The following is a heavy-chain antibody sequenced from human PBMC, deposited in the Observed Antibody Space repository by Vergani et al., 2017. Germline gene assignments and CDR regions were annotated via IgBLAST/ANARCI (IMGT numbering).Heavy chain of an antibody. CDR3: AKSNPRNSGYYYLYYYHAMDV. CDR2: ISGRGGST. J-gene: IGHJ6*02. D-gene: IGHD5-12*01. Sequence: EVQLLESGGDLVQPGGSLRLSCAASGFTFNHYAMNWVRQAPGKGLEWVSGISGRGGSTYYAGSVKGRFTISRDSSKTTLYLQINSLSAGDTAVYYCAKSNPRNSGYYYLYYYHAMDVGGQGPTVTVSS. CDR1: GFTFNHYA. V-gene: IGHV3-23*01.